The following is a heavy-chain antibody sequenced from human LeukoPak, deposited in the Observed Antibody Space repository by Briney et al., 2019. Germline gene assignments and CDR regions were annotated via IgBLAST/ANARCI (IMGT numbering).Heavy chain of an antibody. CDR2: ISASGGST. D-gene: IGHD6-13*01. J-gene: IGHJ4*02. CDR3: AKSSPFNHY. CDR1: GFTFSSSA. Sequence: PGGSLRLSCAASGFTFSSSAMSWVRQVPGKGLEWVSGISASGGSTSYADSVKGRFTISRDNSKNTLYLQMNSLRAEDTAVYYCAKSSPFNHYWGQGTLVTVSS. V-gene: IGHV3-23*01.